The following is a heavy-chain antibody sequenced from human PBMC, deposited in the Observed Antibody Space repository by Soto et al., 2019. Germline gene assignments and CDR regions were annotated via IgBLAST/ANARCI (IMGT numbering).Heavy chain of an antibody. D-gene: IGHD2-8*02. J-gene: IGHJ4*02. CDR1: GFSVSSSY. Sequence: EVQLVESGGGLVQPGGSLRLSCVVSGFSVSSSYMSWVRQAPEKGLEWVSVFYSGGTRYYADSVKGRFTISRHSSNNTLCLEFSGLGPEATAVYYCEGPPGDFGYWGQGTLVTVSS. CDR3: EGPPGDFGY. CDR2: FYSGGTR. V-gene: IGHV3-53*04.